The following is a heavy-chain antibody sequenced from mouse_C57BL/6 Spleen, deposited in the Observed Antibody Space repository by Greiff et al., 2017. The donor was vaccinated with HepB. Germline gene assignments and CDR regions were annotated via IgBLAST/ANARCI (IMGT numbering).Heavy chain of an antibody. D-gene: IGHD1-2*01. Sequence: VQLQQSGSELARPGASVKLSCKASGYTFTSYGISWVKQRTGQGLEWIGEIYPRSGNTYYNEKFKGKATLTADKSSSTAYMELRSLTSEDSAVYFCARSHYYGRDFDYWGQGTTLTVSS. CDR1: GYTFTSYG. V-gene: IGHV1-81*01. CDR3: ARSHYYGRDFDY. J-gene: IGHJ2*01. CDR2: IYPRSGNT.